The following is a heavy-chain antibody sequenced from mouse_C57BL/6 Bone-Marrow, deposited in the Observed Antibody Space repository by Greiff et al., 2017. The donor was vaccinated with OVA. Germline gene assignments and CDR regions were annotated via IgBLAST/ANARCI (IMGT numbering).Heavy chain of an antibody. Sequence: QVQLQQSGAELARPGASVKLSCKASGYTFTSYGISWVKQRTGQGLEWIGEIYPRSGNTYYNEKFKGKATLTADKSSSTAYMELRSLTSEDSAVYFCAREGFDDGTTWGAMDYWGQGTSVTVSS. J-gene: IGHJ4*01. D-gene: IGHD2-3*01. CDR3: AREGFDDGTTWGAMDY. V-gene: IGHV1-81*01. CDR2: IYPRSGNT. CDR1: GYTFTSYG.